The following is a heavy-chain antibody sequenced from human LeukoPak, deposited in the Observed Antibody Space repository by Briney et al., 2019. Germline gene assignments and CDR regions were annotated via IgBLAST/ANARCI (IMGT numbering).Heavy chain of an antibody. J-gene: IGHJ4*02. CDR2: IYYSGSS. Sequence: PSETLSLTCTVSGGSSSSTGYYWGWIRQPPGKGLEWIGSIYYSGSSYYIPSLKSRVTISVDTSKNQFSLKLSSVTAADTAVYYCARHRGYTYGYLDYWGQGTLVTVSS. D-gene: IGHD5-18*01. CDR3: ARHRGYTYGYLDY. CDR1: GGSSSSTGYY. V-gene: IGHV4-39*01.